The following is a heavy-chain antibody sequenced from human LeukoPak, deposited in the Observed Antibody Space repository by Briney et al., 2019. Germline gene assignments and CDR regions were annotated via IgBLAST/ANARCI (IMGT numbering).Heavy chain of an antibody. CDR3: ARDPSEMRSGWYADY. J-gene: IGHJ4*02. CDR2: ISSSSYI. Sequence: GGSLRPSCAASGFTFSSYSMNWVRQAPGKGLEWVSSISSSSYIYYADSVKGRFTISRDNAKNSLYLQMNSLRAEDTAVYYCARDPSEMRSGWYADYWGQGTLVTVSS. CDR1: GFTFSSYS. D-gene: IGHD6-19*01. V-gene: IGHV3-21*01.